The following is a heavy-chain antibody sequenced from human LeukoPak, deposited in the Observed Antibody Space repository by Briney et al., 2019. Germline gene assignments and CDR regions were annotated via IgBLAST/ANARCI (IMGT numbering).Heavy chain of an antibody. J-gene: IGHJ3*02. CDR3: ARAPTSCTSSSSPFDI. CDR2: IYTTGST. Sequence: SETLSLTCTVSGGSITTGSYYWIRIRQPAGKGLERIGRIYTTGSTDYNPSLKSRVTMSVDTSKNQFSLKLTSVTVADTALYYCARAPTSCTSSSSPFDIWGKGTMVTVSS. D-gene: IGHD2-2*01. V-gene: IGHV4-61*02. CDR1: GGSITTGSYY.